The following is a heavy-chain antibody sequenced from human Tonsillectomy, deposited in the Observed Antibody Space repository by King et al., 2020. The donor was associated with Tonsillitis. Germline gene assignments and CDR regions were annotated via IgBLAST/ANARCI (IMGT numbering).Heavy chain of an antibody. CDR3: GRYEGGVFDP. Sequence: QLQESGPGLVKPSQTLSPPCTVSGWSPSGGAYYWSWFRPHPGKGLGWIVYIYVSENTYYNPSLKSRLTISVNTSKNQFSLKVTSVTAADTAVYYCGRYEGGVFDPWGQGTLVTVSS. D-gene: IGHD2-15*01. V-gene: IGHV4-31*03. CDR1: GWSPSGGAYY. CDR2: IYVSENT. J-gene: IGHJ5*02.